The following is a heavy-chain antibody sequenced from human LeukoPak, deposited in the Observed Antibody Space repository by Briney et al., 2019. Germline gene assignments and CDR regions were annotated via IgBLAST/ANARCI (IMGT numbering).Heavy chain of an antibody. CDR2: IWYDGSNK. CDR1: GFTFSSYG. V-gene: IGHV3-33*01. CDR3: ARDGDYYDSSGYRNYYYYYGMDV. J-gene: IGHJ6*02. Sequence: GGSLRLSCAASGFTFSSYGMHWVRQAPGKGLEWVAVIWYDGSNKYYADSVKGRFTISRDNSKNTLYLQMNSLRAEDTAVYYCARDGDYYDSSGYRNYYYYYGMDVWGQGTTVTVSS. D-gene: IGHD3-22*01.